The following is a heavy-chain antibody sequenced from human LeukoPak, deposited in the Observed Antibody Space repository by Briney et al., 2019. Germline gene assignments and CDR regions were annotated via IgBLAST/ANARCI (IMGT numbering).Heavy chain of an antibody. D-gene: IGHD3-9*01. Sequence: ASVKVSCKASGYTFTSYDINWVQQATGQGLEWMGWMNPNSGNTGYAQKFQGRVTMTRNTSISTAYMELSSLRSEDTAVYYCARGLRYFDWLSPWGQGTLVTVSS. CDR3: ARGLRYFDWLSP. J-gene: IGHJ5*02. CDR1: GYTFTSYD. V-gene: IGHV1-8*01. CDR2: MNPNSGNT.